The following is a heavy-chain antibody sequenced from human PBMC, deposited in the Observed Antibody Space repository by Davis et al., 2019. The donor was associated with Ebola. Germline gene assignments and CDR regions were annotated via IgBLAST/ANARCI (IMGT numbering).Heavy chain of an antibody. V-gene: IGHV3-48*03. CDR2: ISSSGSTI. CDR3: AKDPRRYPTVAIDY. J-gene: IGHJ4*02. Sequence: PGGSLRLSCAASGFTFSSYEMNWVRQAPGKGLEWVSYISSSGSTIYYADSVKGRFTISRDNAKNSLYLQMNSLRAEDTAVYYCAKDPRRYPTVAIDYWGQGTLVTVSS. CDR1: GFTFSSYE. D-gene: IGHD4-23*01.